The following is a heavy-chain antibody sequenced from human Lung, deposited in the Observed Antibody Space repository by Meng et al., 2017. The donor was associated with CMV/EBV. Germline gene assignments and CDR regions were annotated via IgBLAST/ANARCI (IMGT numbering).Heavy chain of an antibody. CDR1: GFMFSDYS. Sequence: GEXXTISCAASGFMFSDYSMNWVRQAPGKGLEWVSSISTGGAYIYYADSVKGRFTISRDNAQNSLYLQMNSLRAEDTAVYYCARDVSPRSSVYFAIYYFYALDVWXQGTXVTVSS. CDR3: ARDVSPRSSVYFAIYYFYALDV. D-gene: IGHD5/OR15-5a*01. CDR2: ISTGGAYI. V-gene: IGHV3-21*01. J-gene: IGHJ6*02.